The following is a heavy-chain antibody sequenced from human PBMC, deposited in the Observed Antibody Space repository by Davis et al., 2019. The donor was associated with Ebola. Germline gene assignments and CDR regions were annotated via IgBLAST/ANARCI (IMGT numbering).Heavy chain of an antibody. V-gene: IGHV3-30*18. D-gene: IGHD3-3*01. J-gene: IGHJ4*02. CDR2: ISYAGSNK. CDR3: AKDKQVLTIFVPTDY. Sequence: GESLKISCAASGFTFSSYGMHWVRQAPGKGLEWVAVISYAGSNKYYADSVKGRFTISRDNSKNTLYLQMNSLRAEDTAVYYCAKDKQVLTIFVPTDYWGQGTLVTVSS. CDR1: GFTFSSYG.